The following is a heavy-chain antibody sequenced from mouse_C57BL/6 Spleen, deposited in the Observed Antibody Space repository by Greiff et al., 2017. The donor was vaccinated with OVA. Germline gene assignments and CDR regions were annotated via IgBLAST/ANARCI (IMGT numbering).Heavy chain of an antibody. Sequence: SGPELVKPGASVKISCKASGYTFTDYYINWVKQRPGQGLAWIGWIFPGSGSTYYNEKFKGKATLTVDKSSSTAYMLLSSLTSEDSAVYFCARSPSTMVTSYWYFDVWGTGTTVTVSS. CDR3: ARSPSTMVTSYWYFDV. V-gene: IGHV1-75*01. D-gene: IGHD2-2*01. J-gene: IGHJ1*03. CDR2: IFPGSGST. CDR1: GYTFTDYY.